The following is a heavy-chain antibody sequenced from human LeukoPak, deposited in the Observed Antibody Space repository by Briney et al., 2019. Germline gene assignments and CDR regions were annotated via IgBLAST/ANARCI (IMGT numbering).Heavy chain of an antibody. J-gene: IGHJ6*03. CDR2: IYHSGST. V-gene: IGHV4-4*02. D-gene: IGHD3-16*01. Sequence: SETLSLTCAVSGGSLSSSNWWSWVRQPPGKGLEWIGEIYHSGSTNYNSSLKSRVTISVDKSKNQFSLKLTSVTAADTAVYYCARETSQKGAHYMDVWGKGTTVTISS. CDR3: ARETSQKGAHYMDV. CDR1: GGSLSSSNW.